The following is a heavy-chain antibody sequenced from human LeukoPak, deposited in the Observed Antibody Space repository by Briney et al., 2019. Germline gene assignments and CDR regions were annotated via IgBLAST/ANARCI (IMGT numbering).Heavy chain of an antibody. CDR3: AKDRGSGWYSYAFDI. Sequence: PGGSLRLSCAASGFTFSSYWMSWVRQAPGKGLEWVANIKQDGSEKYYVDSVKGRFTISRDNSKNTLYLQMNSLRAEDTAVYYCAKDRGSGWYSYAFDIWGQGTMVTVSS. CDR1: GFTFSSYW. D-gene: IGHD6-19*01. J-gene: IGHJ3*02. CDR2: IKQDGSEK. V-gene: IGHV3-7*03.